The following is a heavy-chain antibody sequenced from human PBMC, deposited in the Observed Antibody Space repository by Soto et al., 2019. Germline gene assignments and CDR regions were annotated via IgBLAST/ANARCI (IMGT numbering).Heavy chain of an antibody. V-gene: IGHV3-23*01. CDR2: ISGSDNRT. CDR3: APMGV. CDR1: GFTFSSFA. Sequence: AGGSLRLSCAASGFTFSSFAMSWVRQAPGKGLDWVSAISGSDNRTYYADSVKARFTISRDTSKNTLYLQMSSLRADDTAVYYCAPMGVWGQGTTVTVSS. J-gene: IGHJ6*02.